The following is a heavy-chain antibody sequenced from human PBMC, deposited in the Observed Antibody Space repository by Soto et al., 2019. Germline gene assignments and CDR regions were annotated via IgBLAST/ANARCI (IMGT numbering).Heavy chain of an antibody. V-gene: IGHV1-18*01. CDR3: ARGPNPRWGCSSTSCYNFDY. CDR1: GYTFTSYC. Sequence: ASVKVSCKASGYTFTSYCISWVRQAPGQGLEWMGWISAYNGNTNYAQKLQGRVTMTTDTSTSTAYMELRSLRSDDTAVYYCARGPNPRWGCSSTSCYNFDYWGQGTLVTVSS. D-gene: IGHD2-2*01. J-gene: IGHJ4*02. CDR2: ISAYNGNT.